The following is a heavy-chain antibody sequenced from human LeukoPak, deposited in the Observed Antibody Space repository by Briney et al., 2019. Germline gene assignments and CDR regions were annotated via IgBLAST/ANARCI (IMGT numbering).Heavy chain of an antibody. Sequence: SETLSLTCAVYGGSFSGYYWSWIRQPPGKGLEWIGEINHSGSINYNPSLKSRVTISVDTSKNQFSLKLSSVTAADTAVYYCASESLYGGNGLIDYWGQGTLVTVPS. CDR3: ASESLYGGNGLIDY. D-gene: IGHD4-23*01. CDR2: INHSGSI. J-gene: IGHJ4*02. CDR1: GGSFSGYY. V-gene: IGHV4-34*01.